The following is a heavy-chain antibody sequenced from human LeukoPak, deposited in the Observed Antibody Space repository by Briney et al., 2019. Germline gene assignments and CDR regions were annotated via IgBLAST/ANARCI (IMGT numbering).Heavy chain of an antibody. CDR3: ARGQRYSGYDCFDY. J-gene: IGHJ4*02. Sequence: GGSLRLSCAASGFTFASYAMSWIRQAPGKGLEWVSYISSSGSTIYYADSVKGRFTISRDNAKNSLYLQMNSLRAEDTAVYYCARGQRYSGYDCFDYWGQGTLVTVSS. D-gene: IGHD5-12*01. CDR1: GFTFASYA. V-gene: IGHV3-11*01. CDR2: ISSSGSTI.